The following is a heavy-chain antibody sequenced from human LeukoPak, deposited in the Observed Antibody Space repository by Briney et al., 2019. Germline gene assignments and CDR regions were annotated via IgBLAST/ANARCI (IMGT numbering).Heavy chain of an antibody. J-gene: IGHJ4*02. CDR2: ISSNGGST. Sequence: PGGSLRLSCAASGFTFSSYAMHWVRQAPGKGLEYVSAISSNGGSTYYANSVKGRFTISRDNSRNTLYLQMGSLRAEDMAVYYCARGSSFSMNWGQGTLVTVSS. V-gene: IGHV3-64*01. CDR3: ARGSSFSMN. D-gene: IGHD2/OR15-2a*01. CDR1: GFTFSSYA.